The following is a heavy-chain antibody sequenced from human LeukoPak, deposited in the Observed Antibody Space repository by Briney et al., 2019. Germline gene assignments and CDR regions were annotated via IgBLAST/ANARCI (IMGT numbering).Heavy chain of an antibody. D-gene: IGHD1-1*01. CDR3: ARAWNFDY. Sequence: GESLKISCKGSGYSFTNYWIAWVRQMPGRGLEWMVIINPSDSDTRDSPSLQGQLTISADKSISTAYLQWSSLKAWDSAMYYCARAWNFDYWGQGTLVTVSS. V-gene: IGHV5-51*01. J-gene: IGHJ4*02. CDR2: INPSDSDT. CDR1: GYSFTNYW.